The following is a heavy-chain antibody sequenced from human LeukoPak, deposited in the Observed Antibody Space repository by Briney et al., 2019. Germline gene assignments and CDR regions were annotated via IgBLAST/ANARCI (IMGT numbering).Heavy chain of an antibody. J-gene: IGHJ6*03. D-gene: IGHD3-22*01. CDR1: GYTFTSYY. V-gene: IGHV1-46*01. Sequence: ASVKVSCKASGYTFTSYYMHWVRQAPGQGLEWMGIINPSGGSTSYAQKFQGRVTMTRDMSTSTVYMELSSLRSEDTAVYYCARDYYDSSGYYPVHYYYYYYMVVWGKGTTVTVSS. CDR3: ARDYYDSSGYYPVHYYYYYYMVV. CDR2: INPSGGST.